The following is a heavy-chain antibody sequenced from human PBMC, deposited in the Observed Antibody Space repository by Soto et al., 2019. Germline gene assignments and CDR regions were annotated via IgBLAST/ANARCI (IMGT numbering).Heavy chain of an antibody. CDR3: SREVGYYQAFDY. V-gene: IGHV3-33*01. J-gene: IGHJ4*02. CDR2: IWYDGSNK. Sequence: QVQLVESGGGVVQPGRSLRLSCAASGFTFSSYGMHWVRQAPGKGLEWVAVIWYDGSNKYYADSVKGRFTISRDNSKNTPEPQMKRLRAQDQAVYYCSREVGYYQAFDYWGQGTLVTVSS. D-gene: IGHD2-8*02. CDR1: GFTFSSYG.